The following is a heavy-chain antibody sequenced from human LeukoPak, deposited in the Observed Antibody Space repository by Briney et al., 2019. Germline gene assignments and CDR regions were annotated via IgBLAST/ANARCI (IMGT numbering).Heavy chain of an antibody. J-gene: IGHJ4*02. Sequence: SETLSLTCTVCGGSISSSSYYWGWLRQPPGKGLEWIGSIYYSGSTYYNPSLKSRVTISVDTSKNQFSLKLSSVTAADTAVYYCARVGGARLDYWGQGTLVTVSS. CDR3: ARVGGARLDY. CDR2: IYYSGST. V-gene: IGHV4-39*07. CDR1: GGSISSSSYY. D-gene: IGHD6-6*01.